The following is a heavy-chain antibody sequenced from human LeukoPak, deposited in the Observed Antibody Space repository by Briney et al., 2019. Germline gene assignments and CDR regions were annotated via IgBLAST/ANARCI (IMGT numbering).Heavy chain of an antibody. V-gene: IGHV3-23*01. CDR2: ITGSGGNT. CDR1: GFTFSSSP. Sequence: GSLRLSCAGSGFTFSSSPMSWVRQAPGQGLEWVSGITGSGGNTYYADSVKGRFTISRDSPKNTLYLELNSLRAEDTAVYYCAKSKFATSAYDGSLDSWGQGTLVTVSS. J-gene: IGHJ4*02. CDR3: AKSKFATSAYDGSLDS. D-gene: IGHD5-12*01.